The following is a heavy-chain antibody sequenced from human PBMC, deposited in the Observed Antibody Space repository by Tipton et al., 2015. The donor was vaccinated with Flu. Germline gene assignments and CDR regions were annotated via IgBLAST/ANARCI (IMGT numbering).Heavy chain of an antibody. CDR1: GFTFGDYA. D-gene: IGHD3-22*01. Sequence: SLRLSCTASGFTFGDYAMSWFRQAPGKGLEWVGFIRSKAYGGTTEYAASVKGGFTISRDDSKSIAYLQMNSLKTEDTAVYYCTRDYYYDSSGLHDAFDIWGQGTMVTVSS. V-gene: IGHV3-49*03. CDR3: TRDYYYDSSGLHDAFDI. CDR2: IRSKAYGGTT. J-gene: IGHJ3*02.